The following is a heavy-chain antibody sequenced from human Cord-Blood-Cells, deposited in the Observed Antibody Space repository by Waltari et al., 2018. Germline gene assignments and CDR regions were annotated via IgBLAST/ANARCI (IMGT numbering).Heavy chain of an antibody. J-gene: IGHJ4*02. CDR2: ISGSGGST. CDR1: GFTFSSYA. CDR3: AKACYDFWSGYHDYFGY. V-gene: IGHV3-23*01. Sequence: EVQLLASGGGLVQPGGSLRLSCAASGFTFSSYAMSWVRQAPAKGREWVSAISGSGGSTYYADSVKGRFTISRDKCKNTLYLQINSRRGGGTAGYYCAKACYDFWSGYHDYFGYWGQGTLVTVSS. D-gene: IGHD3-3*01.